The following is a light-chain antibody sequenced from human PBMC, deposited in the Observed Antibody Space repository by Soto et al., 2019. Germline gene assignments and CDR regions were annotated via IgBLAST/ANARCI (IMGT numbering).Light chain of an antibody. CDR3: AAWDDSMSAVV. CDR1: SSNIGSNY. CDR2: SNN. V-gene: IGLV1-47*02. J-gene: IGLJ2*01. Sequence: QSVLTQPPSASGTPGQRVTISCSGSSSNIGSNYVYWYQQLPGTAPNLLIYSNNQRPSGVPDRFSGSTSGTSASLAISGLRSEDEADDYCAAWDDSMSAVVFGGGTKVTVL.